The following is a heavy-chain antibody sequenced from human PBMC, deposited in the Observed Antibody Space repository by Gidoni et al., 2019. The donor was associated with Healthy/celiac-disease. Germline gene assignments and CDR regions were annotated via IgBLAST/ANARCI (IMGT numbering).Heavy chain of an antibody. D-gene: IGHD6-19*01. CDR1: GYSISSGYY. J-gene: IGHJ4*02. Sequence: QVQLQESGPGLVKTSETLSLTCAVSGYSISSGYYWGWIRQPPGKGLEWIGRIYHSGSTYYHPSLNSRVTISVDTSKNQFSLRLSSVTAADTAVYYCARGDSSGWYPPSGPPDYWGQGTLVTVSS. CDR3: ARGDSSGWYPPSGPPDY. V-gene: IGHV4-38-2*01. CDR2: IYHSGST.